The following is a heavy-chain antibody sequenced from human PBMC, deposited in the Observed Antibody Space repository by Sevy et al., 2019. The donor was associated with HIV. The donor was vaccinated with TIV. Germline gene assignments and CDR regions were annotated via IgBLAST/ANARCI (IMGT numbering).Heavy chain of an antibody. CDR2: VSHSGNT. V-gene: IGHV4-59*08. CDR1: GDSINTYY. J-gene: IGHJ4*02. Sequence: SETLSLTCTVSGDSINTYYWSWIRQPPGKGLEWIGYVSHSGNTNYNPSLKSRVSMSVDTSTNQFSLKVKSVTAADTAVYYCARLRWDLVIVPGATTGCYFDSRGQGTLVTVSS. CDR3: ARLRWDLVIVPGATTGCYFDS. D-gene: IGHD2-2*01.